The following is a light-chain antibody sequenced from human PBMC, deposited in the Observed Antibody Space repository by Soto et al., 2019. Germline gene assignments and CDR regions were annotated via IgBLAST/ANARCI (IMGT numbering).Light chain of an antibody. Sequence: EIVLTQSPGTLSQSPGERGTLSCRASQSVSSSYLAWYQQKPGQAPRLLIYGASSRATGIPDRFSGSGSGTDFTLTISRLEPEDFALYYCQQYGSSPHTFGQGTKLEIK. J-gene: IGKJ2*01. CDR3: QQYGSSPHT. CDR1: QSVSSSY. V-gene: IGKV3-20*01. CDR2: GAS.